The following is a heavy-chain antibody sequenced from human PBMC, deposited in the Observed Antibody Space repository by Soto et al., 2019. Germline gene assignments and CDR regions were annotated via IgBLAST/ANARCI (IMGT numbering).Heavy chain of an antibody. J-gene: IGHJ3*02. D-gene: IGHD2-21*01. CDR3: ARDLENCGGECSSAFDI. Sequence: PGGSLRLSCAASGFTFSSYAMSWVRQAPGKGLEWVSGISGSGGSTYYADSVKGRFTISRDNSKNALYLQMNSLTAADTAVYYCARDLENCGGECSSAFDIWGQGTMVTVSS. CDR2: ISGSGGST. V-gene: IGHV3-23*01. CDR1: GFTFSSYA.